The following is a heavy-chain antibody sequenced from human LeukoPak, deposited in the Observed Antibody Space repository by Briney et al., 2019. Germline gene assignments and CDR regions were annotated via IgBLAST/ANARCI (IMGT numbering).Heavy chain of an antibody. D-gene: IGHD3-9*01. CDR3: ARGADSGYSSDN. CDR2: LRSDGRNK. Sequence: PGGSLRLSCAASGFTFSDYGMHWVRQAPGKGLEWVAFLRSDGRNKYYADSVKGRFTIARDNSKNTLYLQMNSLRAEDTAVYYCARGADSGYSSDNWGQGTLVSVSS. CDR1: GFTFSDYG. J-gene: IGHJ4*02. V-gene: IGHV3-30*02.